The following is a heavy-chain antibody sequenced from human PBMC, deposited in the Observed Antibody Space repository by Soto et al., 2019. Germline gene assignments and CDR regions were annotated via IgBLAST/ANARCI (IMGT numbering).Heavy chain of an antibody. CDR2: ISGSGGST. CDR3: AKSALTLAYCGGDCYWVFDY. V-gene: IGHV3-23*01. D-gene: IGHD2-21*02. Sequence: EVQLLESGGGLVQPGGSLRLSCAASGFTFSSYAMSWVRQAPGKGLEWVSAISGSGGSTYYADSVKGRFTISRDNSKNTLYLQMNSLRAEDTAVYYCAKSALTLAYCGGDCYWVFDYWGQGTLVTVSS. CDR1: GFTFSSYA. J-gene: IGHJ4*02.